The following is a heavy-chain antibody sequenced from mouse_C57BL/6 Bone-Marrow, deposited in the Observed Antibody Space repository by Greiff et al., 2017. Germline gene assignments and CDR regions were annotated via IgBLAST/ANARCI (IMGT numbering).Heavy chain of an antibody. CDR3: AREGYDGYYPY. Sequence: VQLQQSGAELAKPGASVKLSCKASGYTFTSYWMHWVKQRPGQGLEWIGYINPSSGYTKYNQKFKDKATLTADKSSCTAYMQPSSRTYEDSAVYYCAREGYDGYYPYWGQGTTLTVSS. CDR1: GYTFTSYW. CDR2: INPSSGYT. V-gene: IGHV1-7*01. J-gene: IGHJ2*01. D-gene: IGHD2-3*01.